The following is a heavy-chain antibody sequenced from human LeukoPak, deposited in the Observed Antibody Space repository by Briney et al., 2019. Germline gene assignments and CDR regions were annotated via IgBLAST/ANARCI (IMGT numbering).Heavy chain of an antibody. Sequence: GGSLRLSCAVSGFTFSSYWMSWVRQAPGKGLEWVANIRQDGGTMSYVDSVKGRFTISRDNAKNSLYLQMSSLRAEDTAVYYCTRAVEGAAAAFWGQGTLVTVSS. V-gene: IGHV3-7*03. J-gene: IGHJ4*02. CDR2: IRQDGGTM. CDR3: TRAVEGAAAAF. D-gene: IGHD6-13*01. CDR1: GFTFSSYW.